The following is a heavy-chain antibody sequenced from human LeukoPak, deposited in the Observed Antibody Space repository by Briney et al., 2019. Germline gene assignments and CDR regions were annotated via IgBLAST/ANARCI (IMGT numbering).Heavy chain of an antibody. Sequence: GGSLRLSCAASGFTFSSYAMTWVRQAPGKGLEWVSAISGSGGTTYYADSVKGRFTISRDNSKNTLYLQMNSLRADDTAVYYCARGLQEYTYGFDYWGQGTLVTISS. CDR2: ISGSGGTT. D-gene: IGHD5-18*01. CDR1: GFTFSSYA. CDR3: ARGLQEYTYGFDY. J-gene: IGHJ4*02. V-gene: IGHV3-23*01.